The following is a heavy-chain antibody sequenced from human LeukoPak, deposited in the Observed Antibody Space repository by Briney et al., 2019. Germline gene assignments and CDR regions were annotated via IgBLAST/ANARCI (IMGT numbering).Heavy chain of an antibody. V-gene: IGHV3-30-3*01. CDR3: ARDIELST. J-gene: IGHJ3*01. Sequence: PGRSLRLSCAASGFTFSSYAMHWVRQAPGKGLEWVAVISYDGSNKYYADSVKGRFTISRDSSKNMLYLQMNSLRAEDTAIYYCARDIELSTWGQGTMVSV. CDR1: GFTFSSYA. CDR2: ISYDGSNK. D-gene: IGHD5-18*01.